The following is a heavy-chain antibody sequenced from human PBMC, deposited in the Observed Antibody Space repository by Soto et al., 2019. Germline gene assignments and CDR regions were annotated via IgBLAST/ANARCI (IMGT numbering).Heavy chain of an antibody. D-gene: IGHD3-22*01. CDR2: ISAYNGNT. Sequence: ASVKVSCKASGYTFTSYGISWVRQAPGQGLEWMGWISAYNGNTNYAQKLQGRVTMTTDTSTSTAYMELRRLRSDDTAVYYCASSTPYLDYYDSSGYSPYAFDIWGQGTMVTVSS. V-gene: IGHV1-18*01. J-gene: IGHJ3*02. CDR1: GYTFTSYG. CDR3: ASSTPYLDYYDSSGYSPYAFDI.